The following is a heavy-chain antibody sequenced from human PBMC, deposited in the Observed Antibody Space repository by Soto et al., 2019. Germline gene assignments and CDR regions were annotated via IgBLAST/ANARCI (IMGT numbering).Heavy chain of an antibody. CDR1: GFSLNNLRMS. CDR2: IFSNDEK. CDR3: ARPKTLYSGTEIDAFDI. V-gene: IGHV2-26*01. J-gene: IGHJ3*02. Sequence: SGPTLVNPTETLTLTCTVSGFSLNNLRMSVSWIRQPPGKALEWLAHIFSNDEKSYSTSLNSRLTISKDTSKSQVVLTMTNMDPVDTATYYCARPKTLYSGTEIDAFDIWGQGTMVTVSS. D-gene: IGHD1-26*01.